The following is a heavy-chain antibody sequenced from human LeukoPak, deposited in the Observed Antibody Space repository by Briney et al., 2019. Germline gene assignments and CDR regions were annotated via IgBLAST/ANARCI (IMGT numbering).Heavy chain of an antibody. CDR1: GFTFSSYG. D-gene: IGHD3-22*01. CDR2: ISSSSSYI. Sequence: GGSLRLSCEASGFTFSSYGMHWVRQAPGKGLEWVSSISSSSSYIYYADSVKGRFTISRDNAKNSLYLQMNSLRAEDTAVYYCARVSRGYYDSSGYPTYYYYYMDVWGKGTTVTVSS. CDR3: ARVSRGYYDSSGYPTYYYYYMDV. J-gene: IGHJ6*03. V-gene: IGHV3-21*01.